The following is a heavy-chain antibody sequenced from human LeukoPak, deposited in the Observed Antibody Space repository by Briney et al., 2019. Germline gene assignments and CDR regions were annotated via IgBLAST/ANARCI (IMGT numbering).Heavy chain of an antibody. D-gene: IGHD1-26*01. J-gene: IGHJ4*02. CDR2: VSGSGDNT. CDR3: AKGGKWDVTPFDY. V-gene: IGHV3-23*01. Sequence: GGSLRLSCAASGFTFNNYAMTWVRQAPGKGLEWVSVVSGSGDNTNYADSVKGRFTISRDNSKNTLFLQMNSLRTEDTAVYYCAKGGKWDVTPFDYWGQGTLVTVSS. CDR1: GFTFNNYA.